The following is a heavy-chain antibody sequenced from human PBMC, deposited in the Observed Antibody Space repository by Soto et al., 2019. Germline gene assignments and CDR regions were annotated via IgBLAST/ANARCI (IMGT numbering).Heavy chain of an antibody. D-gene: IGHD1-1*01. J-gene: IGHJ4*02. CDR2: IYYSGST. V-gene: IGHV4-39*01. CDR3: ARLRYIDGLDY. Sequence: QLQLQESGPGLVKPSETLSLTCTVSGGSISSRRYYWGWIRQPPGKGLEWIGTIYYSGSTYYNPSLKSRVTISVDTSKNQFSLKVSPVTAADTAVYYCARLRYIDGLDYSGQGTLVTVSS. CDR1: GGSISSRRYY.